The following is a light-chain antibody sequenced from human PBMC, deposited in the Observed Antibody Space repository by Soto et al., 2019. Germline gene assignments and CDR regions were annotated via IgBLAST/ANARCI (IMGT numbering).Light chain of an antibody. CDR1: QSVSSSY. CDR2: GAS. V-gene: IGKV3-20*01. Sequence: EIVSTQSPGTLSLSPGERATLSCRASQSVSSSYLAWYQQRPGQTPSLLIYGASTRATGIPDRFSGSGSGTHFTLTISRLEPGDFAVYYCQHFGGTTFTFGQGTRLEIK. J-gene: IGKJ5*01. CDR3: QHFGGTTFT.